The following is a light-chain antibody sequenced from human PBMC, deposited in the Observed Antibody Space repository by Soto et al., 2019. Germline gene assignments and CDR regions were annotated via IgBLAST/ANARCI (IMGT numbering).Light chain of an antibody. CDR1: QSISSY. CDR2: DAS. J-gene: IGKJ1*01. V-gene: IGKV1-39*01. Sequence: DIQMTQSPSSLSASVGDRVTITCRASQSISSYLNWYQQKPGKAPKLVIYDASSLQSGVPSRFSGSGSGTDFTLTISSLQPEDFATYYCQQSYSTPRTFGQGTKVDIK. CDR3: QQSYSTPRT.